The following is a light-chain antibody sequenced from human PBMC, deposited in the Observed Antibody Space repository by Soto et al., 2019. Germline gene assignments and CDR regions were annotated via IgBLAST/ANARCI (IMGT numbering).Light chain of an antibody. CDR1: SSDVVGYNY. Sequence: QSVLTQPRSVSGSPGQSVTISCTGTSSDVVGYNYVSWYQQHPGKAPKLMIYDVSKRPSGVPDRFSGSKSGNTASLTISGLQAEDEADYYCCSYAGSYTSYVFGTGTKVTVL. CDR2: DVS. V-gene: IGLV2-11*01. CDR3: CSYAGSYTSYV. J-gene: IGLJ1*01.